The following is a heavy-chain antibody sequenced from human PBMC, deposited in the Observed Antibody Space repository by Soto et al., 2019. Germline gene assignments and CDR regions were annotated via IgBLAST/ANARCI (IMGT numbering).Heavy chain of an antibody. V-gene: IGHV5-10-1*01. CDR2: IDPTDSYT. CDR3: ARHKATPTYHDAFDI. Sequence: GESLKISCKGSGYSFTSYWISWVRQMPGKGLEWMGKIDPTDSYTNYSPSFQGHVTISADKSISTAYLQWNSLKASDTAMYYCARHKATPTYHDAFDIWSQGTMVTVSS. CDR1: GYSFTSYW. D-gene: IGHD1-1*01. J-gene: IGHJ3*02.